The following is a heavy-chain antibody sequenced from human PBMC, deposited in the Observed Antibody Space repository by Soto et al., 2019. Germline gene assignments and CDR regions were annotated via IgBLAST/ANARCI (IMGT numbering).Heavy chain of an antibody. CDR2: INWSGSST. D-gene: IGHD6-19*01. CDR3: ARDGGVALAVDASDI. CDR1: GFTFEDHG. Sequence: EVQLVESGGGVVRPGGSLRLSCAASGFTFEDHGMTWVRQVPGKGLEWVAEINWSGSSTSYADSVKGRFTISRDNAKNSLYLQMNSLRAEYTALYFCARDGGVALAVDASDIWGQGTMVTVSS. V-gene: IGHV3-20*04. J-gene: IGHJ3*02.